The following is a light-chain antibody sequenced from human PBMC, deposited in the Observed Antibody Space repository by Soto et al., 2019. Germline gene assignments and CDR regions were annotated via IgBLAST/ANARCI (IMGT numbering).Light chain of an antibody. CDR2: GNS. Sequence: QSVLTQPPSVSGAPGQRVTISCTVSSSNIGAGYDVHWYQQLPGTAPKLLIYGNSNRPSGVPDRFSGSKSGTSASLAITGLQAEDEADYYCQSYDNSLSSLYVFGTGTKVTVL. CDR3: QSYDNSLSSLYV. CDR1: SSNIGAGYD. V-gene: IGLV1-40*01. J-gene: IGLJ1*01.